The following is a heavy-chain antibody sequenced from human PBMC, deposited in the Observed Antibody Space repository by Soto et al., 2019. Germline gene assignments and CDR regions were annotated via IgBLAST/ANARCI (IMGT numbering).Heavy chain of an antibody. D-gene: IGHD3-16*02. CDR1: GYSFTSYW. V-gene: IGHV5-51*01. CDR3: ARIRLGELSFDWFVP. Sequence: GESLKISCKGSGYSFTSYWIGWVRQMPGKGLEWMGIIYPGDSDTRYSPSFQGQVTISADKSISTAYLQWSSLKASDTAMYYCARIRLGELSFDWFVPWGQGTLVTVSS. J-gene: IGHJ5*02. CDR2: IYPGDSDT.